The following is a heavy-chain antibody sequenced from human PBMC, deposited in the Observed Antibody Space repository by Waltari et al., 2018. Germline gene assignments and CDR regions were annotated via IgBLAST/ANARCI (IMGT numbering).Heavy chain of an antibody. CDR1: GGSISSGSYY. D-gene: IGHD5-12*01. CDR2: IYTSGST. Sequence: QVQLQESGPGLVKPSQTLSLTCTVSGGSISSGSYYWSWIRQPAGKGLEWIGRIYTSGSTNYNPSLKSRVTISVDTSKNQFSLKLSSVTAADTAVYYCARGGRDGYNLAYWGQGTLVTVSS. J-gene: IGHJ4*02. CDR3: ARGGRDGYNLAY. V-gene: IGHV4-61*02.